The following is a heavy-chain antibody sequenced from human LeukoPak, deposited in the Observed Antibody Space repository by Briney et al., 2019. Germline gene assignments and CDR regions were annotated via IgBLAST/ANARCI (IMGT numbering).Heavy chain of an antibody. V-gene: IGHV4-59*01. J-gene: IGHJ3*02. CDR2: IYYSGST. CDR1: SGSISSYY. CDR3: ARGSRQDTLDAFDI. Sequence: PSETLSLTCTVSSGSISSYYWNWIRQPPGKGLEWIGYIYYSGSTNYSPSLKSRVTISVDTSKNQFSLKLSSVTAADTAVFYCARGSRQDTLDAFDIWGQGIMVTVSS. D-gene: IGHD6-13*01.